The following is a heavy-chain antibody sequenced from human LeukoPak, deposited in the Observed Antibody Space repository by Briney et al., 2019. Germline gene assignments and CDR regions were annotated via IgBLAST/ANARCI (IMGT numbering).Heavy chain of an antibody. CDR3: AKDPAHDYDSSGYYPY. Sequence: VCSLRLSCAASGFTFSSYGMHWVRQAPAKGLEWVAVISYDGSNKYYADSVKGRFTISRDNSKNTLYLQMNSLRAEDTAVYYCAKDPAHDYDSSGYYPYWGQGTLVTVSS. CDR2: ISYDGSNK. J-gene: IGHJ4*02. D-gene: IGHD3-22*01. CDR1: GFTFSSYG. V-gene: IGHV3-30*18.